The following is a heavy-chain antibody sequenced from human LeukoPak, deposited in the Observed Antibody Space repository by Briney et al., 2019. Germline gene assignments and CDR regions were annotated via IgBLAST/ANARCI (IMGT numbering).Heavy chain of an antibody. Sequence: ASVKVSCKASGYTFVNNWMHWVRQAPGQGLEWIGLINPTGTGTLYAQKFQGRVTMTRDMSTSTDYMELSSLRSEDTAVYYCARDNSVGDIAWWFDPWGQGTLVTVSS. J-gene: IGHJ5*02. V-gene: IGHV1-46*01. CDR2: INPTGTGT. CDR3: ARDNSVGDIAWWFDP. CDR1: GYTFVNNW. D-gene: IGHD3-10*01.